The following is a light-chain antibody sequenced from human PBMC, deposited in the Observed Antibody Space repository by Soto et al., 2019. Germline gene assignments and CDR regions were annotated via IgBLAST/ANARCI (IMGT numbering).Light chain of an antibody. CDR1: QSISSY. CDR2: DAS. Sequence: QMTQSPSSLTASVGDRVTITCRASQSISSYLNGCQQKTGKAPKLLIYDASNLETGVPSRFSGSGSGTDFTFTISSLQPEDIATYYCQQYDNLPLTFGGGTKVDIK. J-gene: IGKJ4*01. V-gene: IGKV1-33*01. CDR3: QQYDNLPLT.